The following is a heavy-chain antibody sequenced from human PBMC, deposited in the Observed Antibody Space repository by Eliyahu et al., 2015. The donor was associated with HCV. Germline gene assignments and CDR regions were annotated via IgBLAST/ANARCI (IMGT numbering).Heavy chain of an antibody. CDR1: GXSISSGGYY. J-gene: IGHJ6*02. Sequence: QVQLQESGPGLVKPSQTLSLTCTVSGXSISSGGYYWSWIRQHPGKGLEWIGYIYYSGSTYYNPSLKSRVTISVDTSKNQFSLKLSSVTAADTAVYYCARGGEGIAAARAYYYYGMDVWGQGTTVTVSS. CDR3: ARGGEGIAAARAYYYYGMDV. CDR2: IYYSGST. D-gene: IGHD6-13*01. V-gene: IGHV4-31*03.